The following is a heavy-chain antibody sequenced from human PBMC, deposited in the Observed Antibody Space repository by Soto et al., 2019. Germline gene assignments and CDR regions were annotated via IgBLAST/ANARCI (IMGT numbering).Heavy chain of an antibody. CDR2: IYYSGST. D-gene: IGHD3-9*01. CDR3: ARGRANYDILTYANNWFDP. V-gene: IGHV4-61*01. CDR1: GGSISSGSYY. Sequence: PSETLSLTCTVSGGSISSGSYYWSWIRQHPGKGLEWIGYIYYSGSTNYNPSLKSRVTISVDTSKNQFSLKLSSVTAADTAVYYCARGRANYDILTYANNWFDPWGQGTLVTVSS. J-gene: IGHJ5*02.